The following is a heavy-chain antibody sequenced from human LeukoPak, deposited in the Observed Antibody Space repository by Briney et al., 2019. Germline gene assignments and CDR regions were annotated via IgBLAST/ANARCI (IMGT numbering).Heavy chain of an antibody. CDR2: IIPILGIA. CDR3: ARIGALYGMDV. J-gene: IGHJ6*02. D-gene: IGHD4-17*01. Sequence: GASVKVSCKASGGTFSSYAISWVRQAPGQGLEWMGRIIPILGIANYAQKFQGRVTITADKSTSTAYMELSSLRSEDTAVYYCARIGALYGMDVWGQGTTVTVSS. V-gene: IGHV1-69*04. CDR1: GGTFSSYA.